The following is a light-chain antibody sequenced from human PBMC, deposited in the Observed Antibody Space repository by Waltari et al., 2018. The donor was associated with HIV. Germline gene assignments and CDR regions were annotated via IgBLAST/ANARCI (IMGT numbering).Light chain of an antibody. Sequence: QSVLTQPPSVSGTPGQNVTPSCSGSSTNIGSNIVNWYQQVPEAAPKLLIYSNDQRPSGVPDRFSGSKSGTSASLAISGLQSADEADYYCAAWDDSLNGMFGGGTKLTV. CDR2: SND. CDR1: STNIGSNI. CDR3: AAWDDSLNGM. V-gene: IGLV1-44*01. J-gene: IGLJ3*02.